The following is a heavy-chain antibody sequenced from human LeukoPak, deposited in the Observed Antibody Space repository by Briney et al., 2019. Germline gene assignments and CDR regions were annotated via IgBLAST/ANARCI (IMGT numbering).Heavy chain of an antibody. V-gene: IGHV3-33*06. CDR1: GFTFSSYG. D-gene: IGHD3-3*01. J-gene: IGHJ4*02. CDR3: AKDTSSPTFGVAYYFDS. CDR2: IWYDGTNK. Sequence: PGRSLRLSCAASGFTFSSYGMHWVRQAPGKGLEWVAVIWYDGTNKYYADSVKRRFTISRDNSKNTLYLQLNSLRAEDTAVYYCAKDTSSPTFGVAYYFDSWGQGTLVTVSS.